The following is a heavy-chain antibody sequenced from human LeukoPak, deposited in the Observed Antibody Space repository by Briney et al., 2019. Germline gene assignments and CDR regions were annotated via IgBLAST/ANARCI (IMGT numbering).Heavy chain of an antibody. V-gene: IGHV1-46*01. Sequence: ASVKVSCKASGYTFTSYYMHWVRQAPGQGLEWMGIINPSGGSTSYAQKFQGRVTITADESTSTAYMELSSLRSEDTAVYYCARASHDAFDPWGQGTLVTVSS. J-gene: IGHJ5*02. CDR1: GYTFTSYY. D-gene: IGHD3-3*01. CDR2: INPSGGST. CDR3: ARASHDAFDP.